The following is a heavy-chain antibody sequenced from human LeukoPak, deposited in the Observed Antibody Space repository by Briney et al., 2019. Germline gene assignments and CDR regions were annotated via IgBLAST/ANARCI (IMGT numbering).Heavy chain of an antibody. V-gene: IGHV4-39*01. J-gene: IGHJ4*02. Sequence: MASETLSLTCTVSGGSISSSSYYWGCIRQPPGKGLEWIGSIYHSGSTYYNPSLKSRVTISVDTSKNQFSLKLSSVTAADTAVYYCARAHYGRLPFDYWGQGTLVTVSS. CDR3: ARAHYGRLPFDY. CDR2: IYHSGST. D-gene: IGHD3-10*01. CDR1: GGSISSSSYY.